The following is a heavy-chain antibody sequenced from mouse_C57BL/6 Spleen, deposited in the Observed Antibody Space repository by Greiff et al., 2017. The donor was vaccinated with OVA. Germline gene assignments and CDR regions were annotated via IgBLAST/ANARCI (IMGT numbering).Heavy chain of an antibody. CDR3: ARFDRENYFDY. CDR1: GYTFPSYW. Sequence: VQLQQPGAELVKPGASVKLSCKASGYTFPSYWMHWVKQRPGRGLEWIGRLDPNSGGTKYNEKFKSKATLPVDKPSSTAYMKLSRLASEDSAVYDSARFDRENYFDYWGQGTTLTVSS. CDR2: LDPNSGGT. J-gene: IGHJ2*01. V-gene: IGHV1-72*01.